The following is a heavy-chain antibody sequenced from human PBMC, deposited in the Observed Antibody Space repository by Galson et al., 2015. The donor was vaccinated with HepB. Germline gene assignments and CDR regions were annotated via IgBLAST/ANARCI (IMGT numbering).Heavy chain of an antibody. CDR3: ARTNDMVNPDY. V-gene: IGHV3-74*01. Sequence: SLRLSCAASGFTFSSYWMHWVRQAPGKGLVWVSRINSDGSSTSYADSVKGRFTISRDNAKNTLYLQMNSLRAEDTAVYYCARTNDMVNPDYWGQGTLVTVSS. CDR2: INSDGSST. J-gene: IGHJ4*02. CDR1: GFTFSSYW. D-gene: IGHD1-1*01.